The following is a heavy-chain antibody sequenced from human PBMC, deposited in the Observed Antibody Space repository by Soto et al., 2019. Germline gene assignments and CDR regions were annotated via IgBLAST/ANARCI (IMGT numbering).Heavy chain of an antibody. D-gene: IGHD3-10*01. V-gene: IGHV1-69*02. CDR2: IIPILGIA. Sequence: QVQLVQSGAEVKKPGSSVKVSCKASGGTFSSYTISWVRQAPGQGLEWMGRIIPILGIANYAQKFQGSVTITADKSTSTAYMELSSLRSEDTAVYYCAPYGSGSAYFDYWGQGTLVTVSS. CDR3: APYGSGSAYFDY. J-gene: IGHJ4*02. CDR1: GGTFSSYT.